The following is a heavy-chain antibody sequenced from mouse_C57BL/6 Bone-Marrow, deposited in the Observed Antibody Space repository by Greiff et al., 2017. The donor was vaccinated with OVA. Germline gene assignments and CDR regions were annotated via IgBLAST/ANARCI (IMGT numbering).Heavy chain of an antibody. CDR1: GYTFTSYW. CDR3: ARKGDGYYEAWFAY. J-gene: IGHJ3*01. D-gene: IGHD2-3*01. V-gene: IGHV1-50*01. CDR2: IDPSDSYT. Sequence: QVQLQQPGAELVKPGASVKLSCKASGYTFTSYWMKWVKQRPGQGLEWIGEIDPSDSYTNYNQKFKGKATLTVDTSSSTAYIQLSSLTSEDSAVYYCARKGDGYYEAWFAYWDQGTLVTVSA.